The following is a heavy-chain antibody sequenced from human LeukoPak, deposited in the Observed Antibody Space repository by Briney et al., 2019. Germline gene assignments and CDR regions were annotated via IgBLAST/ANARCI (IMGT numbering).Heavy chain of an antibody. CDR1: GFTFNIYS. CDR3: ARDSTYGDYVC. V-gene: IGHV3-48*04. CDR2: ISSSGSTI. J-gene: IGHJ4*02. D-gene: IGHD4-17*01. Sequence: GGSLRLSCAASGFTFNIYSMNWVRQAPGKGLEWVSYISSSGSTIYYADSVKGRFTISRDNAKNSLYLQMNSLRAEDTAVYYCARDSTYGDYVCWGQGTLVTVSS.